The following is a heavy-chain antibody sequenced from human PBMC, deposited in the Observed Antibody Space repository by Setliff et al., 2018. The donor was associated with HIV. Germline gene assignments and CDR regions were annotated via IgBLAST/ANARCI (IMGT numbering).Heavy chain of an antibody. CDR3: ARRADYDGTGSPFDY. J-gene: IGHJ4*02. Sequence: SETLSLTCAVSGYSINSGYYWGWIRQPPGKGLQWIASIYHGGSTYYNPSLRSRVTISVDTSKNLFSLKLDFVTAADTAVYYCARRADYDGTGSPFDYWGQGTLVTVSS. D-gene: IGHD3-10*01. CDR2: IYHGGST. V-gene: IGHV4-38-2*01. CDR1: GYSINSGYY.